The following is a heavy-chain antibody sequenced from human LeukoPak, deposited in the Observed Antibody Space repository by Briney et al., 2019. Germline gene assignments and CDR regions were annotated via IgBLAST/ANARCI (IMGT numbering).Heavy chain of an antibody. D-gene: IGHD5-24*01. CDR1: GGTFSSYT. V-gene: IGHV1-69*04. CDR2: IIPILGIA. J-gene: IGHJ3*02. Sequence: ASVKVSCKASGGTFSSYTISWVRQAPGQGLEWMGRIIPILGIANYAQKFQGRGTITADKSTSTDYMELSSLRSEDTAVYYCARDPRDGYRDAFDIWGQGTMVTVSS. CDR3: ARDPRDGYRDAFDI.